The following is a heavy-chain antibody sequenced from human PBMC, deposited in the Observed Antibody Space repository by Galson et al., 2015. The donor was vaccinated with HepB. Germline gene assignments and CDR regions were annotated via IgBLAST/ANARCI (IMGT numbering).Heavy chain of an antibody. CDR3: AIPAGADY. V-gene: IGHV3-23*01. Sequence: SLRLSCAASGFTFNTHVMSWVRQAPGKGLEWVSSISDSGDSTYYADSVKGRFTISRDNSRNTLYLQMKSLRGEDTAVYYCAIPAGADYWGQGTLLTVSS. CDR2: ISDSGDST. D-gene: IGHD6-19*01. CDR1: GFTFNTHV. J-gene: IGHJ4*02.